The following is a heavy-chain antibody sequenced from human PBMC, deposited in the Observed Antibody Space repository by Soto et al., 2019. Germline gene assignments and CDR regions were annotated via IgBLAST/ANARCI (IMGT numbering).Heavy chain of an antibody. CDR3: ARAGGAAAGLYNWFDP. J-gene: IGHJ5*02. CDR2: INHSGST. D-gene: IGHD6-13*01. V-gene: IGHV4-34*01. Sequence: PSATLSLTCAVYGGSFSGYYWSWIRQPPGKGLEWIGEINHSGSTNYNPSLKSRVTISVDTSKNQFSLKLSSVTAADTAVYYCARAGGAAAGLYNWFDPWGQGTLVTVSS. CDR1: GGSFSGYY.